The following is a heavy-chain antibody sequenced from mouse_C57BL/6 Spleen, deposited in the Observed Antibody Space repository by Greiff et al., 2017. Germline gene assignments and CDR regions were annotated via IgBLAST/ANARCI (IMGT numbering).Heavy chain of an antibody. J-gene: IGHJ4*01. V-gene: IGHV3-1*01. CDR1: GYSITSGYD. CDR2: ISYSGST. D-gene: IGHD6-1*01. CDR3: ARDNPSSGYYAMDY. Sequence: DVKLVESGPGMVKPSQSLSLTCTVTGYSITSGYDWHWIRHFPGNKLEWMGYISYSGSTNYNPSLKSRISITHDTSKNHFFLKLNSVTTEDTATYYCARDNPSSGYYAMDYWGQGTSVTVSS.